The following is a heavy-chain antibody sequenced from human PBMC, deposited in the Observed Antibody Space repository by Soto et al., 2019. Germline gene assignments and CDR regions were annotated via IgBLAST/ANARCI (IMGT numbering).Heavy chain of an antibody. Sequence: PWGCLRRSWAASGCTFSDYYMTWIRQAPGKGLEWVSYISSGGGTIHYADSVKVRFTISRDNAKTSLYLQMNRLRAEDTAVYYCASTPRTSGIYQQDXWGQVTLVTAS. CDR3: ASTPRTSGIYQQDX. J-gene: IGHJ4*02. CDR1: GCTFSDYY. D-gene: IGHD3-10*01. V-gene: IGHV3-11*01. CDR2: ISSGGGTI.